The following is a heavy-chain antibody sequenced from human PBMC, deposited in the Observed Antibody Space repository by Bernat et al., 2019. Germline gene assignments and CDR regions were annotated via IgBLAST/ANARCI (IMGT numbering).Heavy chain of an antibody. CDR1: GGSISSSSYY. Sequence: QLQLQESGPGLVKPSETLSLTCTVSGGSISSSSYYWGWIRQPPGKGLEWIGSIYYSGSTYYNPSLKCRVTISVETSKNQVSLKLSSVTAADTAVYYCASQTGGYYLWWGQGTLVTVSS. D-gene: IGHD3-22*01. CDR2: IYYSGST. V-gene: IGHV4-39*01. J-gene: IGHJ4*02. CDR3: ASQTGGYYLW.